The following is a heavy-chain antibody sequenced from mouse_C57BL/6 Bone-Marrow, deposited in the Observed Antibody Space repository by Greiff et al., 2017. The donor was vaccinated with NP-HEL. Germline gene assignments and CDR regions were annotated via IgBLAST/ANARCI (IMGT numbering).Heavy chain of an antibody. CDR2: IYPRSGNT. CDR1: GYTFTSYG. Sequence: VKLQESGAELARPGASVKLSCKASGYTFTSYGISWVKQRTGQGLEWIGEIYPRSGNTYYNEKFKGKATLTADKSSSTAYMELRSLTSEDSAVYFCARLVRAIIGRAMDYWGQGTSVTVSS. CDR3: ARLVRAIIGRAMDY. D-gene: IGHD2-4*01. V-gene: IGHV1-81*01. J-gene: IGHJ4*01.